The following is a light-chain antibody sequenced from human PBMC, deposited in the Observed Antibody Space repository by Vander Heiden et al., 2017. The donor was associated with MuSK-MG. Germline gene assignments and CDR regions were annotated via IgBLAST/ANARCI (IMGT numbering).Light chain of an antibody. CDR3: QQYDNLPLT. Sequence: QLTQSPSSLSASVGDRVTITCPASQDISNSLNWYQQKPGRAPKVLIYDASNLETGVPSRFSGSGSGTDFGFTINSLQPEDVATYFCQQYDNLPLTFGGGTKVEI. CDR2: DAS. CDR1: QDISNS. J-gene: IGKJ4*01. V-gene: IGKV1-33*01.